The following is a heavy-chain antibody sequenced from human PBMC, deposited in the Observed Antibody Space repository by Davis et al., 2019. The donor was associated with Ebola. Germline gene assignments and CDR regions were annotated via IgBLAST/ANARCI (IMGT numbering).Heavy chain of an antibody. J-gene: IGHJ4*02. CDR1: GFTFSSYA. CDR2: ISGSGGST. V-gene: IGHV3-23*01. CDR3: AKCLRFLEWLFY. D-gene: IGHD3-3*01. Sequence: PGGSLRLSCAASGFTFSSYAMSWVRQAPGKGLGWVSAISGSGGSTYYADSVKGRFTISRDNSKNTQYLQMNSLRAEDTAVYYCAKCLRFLEWLFYWGQGTLVTVSS.